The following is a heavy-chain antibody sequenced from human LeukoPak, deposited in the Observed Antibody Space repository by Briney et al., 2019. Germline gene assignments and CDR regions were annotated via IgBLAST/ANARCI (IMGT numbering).Heavy chain of an antibody. V-gene: IGHV4-59*01. CDR1: GGSISSYY. CDR2: IHYTGST. CDR3: ARGGYYGSGNDFRFDP. D-gene: IGHD3-10*01. J-gene: IGHJ5*02. Sequence: SETLSLTCTVSGGSISSYYWNWIRQPPGKGLECIGYIHYTGSTNYNPSLKSRVTISVDTSKNQFSLKLSSVTAADTAIYYCARGGYYGSGNDFRFDPWGQGTLVTVSS.